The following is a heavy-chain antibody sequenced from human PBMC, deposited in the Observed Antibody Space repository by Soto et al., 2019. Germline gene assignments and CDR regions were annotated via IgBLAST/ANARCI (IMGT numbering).Heavy chain of an antibody. CDR1: GFSFSDSG. D-gene: IGHD3-22*01. V-gene: IGHV3-73*01. CDR3: TRLHFIVEHGINF. J-gene: IGHJ4*02. Sequence: GGSLRLSCVASGFSFSDSGIHWVRQTSGKGLEWVGRIRTKSNSYATAYAASVKGRFTISRDDSKNTAYLQMNSLKTEDTAVYYCTRLHFIVEHGINFWGQGTLVTVSS. CDR2: IRTKSNSYAT.